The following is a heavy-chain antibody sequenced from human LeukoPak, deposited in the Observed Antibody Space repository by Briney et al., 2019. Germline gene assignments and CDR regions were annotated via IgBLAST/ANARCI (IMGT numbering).Heavy chain of an antibody. Sequence: SETLSLTCAVYGGSFSGYYWSWIRQPPGKGLEWIGEINHSGSTNYNPSLKSRVTISVDTSKNQFSLKLSSVTAADTAVYYCARAKTWIQLPCWYFDLWGRGTLVTVSS. D-gene: IGHD5-18*01. CDR1: GGSFSGYY. CDR3: ARAKTWIQLPCWYFDL. V-gene: IGHV4-34*01. CDR2: INHSGST. J-gene: IGHJ2*01.